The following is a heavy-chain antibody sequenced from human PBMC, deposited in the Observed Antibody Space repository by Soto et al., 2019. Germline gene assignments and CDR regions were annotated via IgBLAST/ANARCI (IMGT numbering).Heavy chain of an antibody. CDR3: ARDQRYYDSSGPLGY. V-gene: IGHV1-46*01. CDR2: INPSGGST. Sequence: GASVKVSCKASGYTFTSYYMHWVRQAPGQGLEWMGIINPSGGSTSYAQKFQGRVTMTRDTSTSTVYMELSSLRSEDTAVYYCARDQRYYDSSGPLGYWGQGTLVTVSS. CDR1: GYTFTSYY. J-gene: IGHJ4*02. D-gene: IGHD3-22*01.